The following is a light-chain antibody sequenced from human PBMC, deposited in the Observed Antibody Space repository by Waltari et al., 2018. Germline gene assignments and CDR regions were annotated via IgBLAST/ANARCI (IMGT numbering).Light chain of an antibody. J-gene: IGLJ2*01. V-gene: IGLV3-21*02. CDR3: QVWDSSSDHVV. CDR2: DDS. Sequence: SYVLTQPPSVSVAPGQTARITCGGINIGRKGVHWYQQKPGQAPVLVVDDDSDRPSGIPERFSGSNSGNPATLTISRVAAGDEADYYCQVWDSSSDHVVFGGGTKLTVL. CDR1: NIGRKG.